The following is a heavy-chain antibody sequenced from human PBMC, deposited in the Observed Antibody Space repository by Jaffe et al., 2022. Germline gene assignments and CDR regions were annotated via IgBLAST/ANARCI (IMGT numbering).Heavy chain of an antibody. CDR1: GFTFGDYA. Sequence: EVQLVESGGGLVQPGRSLRLSCTASGFTFGDYAMSWVRQAPGKGLEWVGFIRSKAYGGTTEYAASVKGRFTISRDDSKSIAYLQMNSLKTEDTAVYYCTRAPEGIQLWLPYYFDYWGQGTLVTVSS. CDR3: TRAPEGIQLWLPYYFDY. V-gene: IGHV3-49*04. CDR2: IRSKAYGGTT. J-gene: IGHJ4*02. D-gene: IGHD5-18*01.